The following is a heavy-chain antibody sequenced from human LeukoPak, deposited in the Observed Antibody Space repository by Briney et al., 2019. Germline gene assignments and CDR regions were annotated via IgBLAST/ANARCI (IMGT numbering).Heavy chain of an antibody. Sequence: PGRSLRLSCAASGFTFSSYAMHWVRQAPGKGLEWVAVISYDGSNKYYADSVKGRFTISRDNSKNTLYLQMNSLRAEDTAVYYCARGHGDRNQYTRDNWFDPWGQGTLVTVSS. J-gene: IGHJ5*02. CDR1: GFTFSSYA. D-gene: IGHD1-14*01. CDR3: ARGHGDRNQYTRDNWFDP. V-gene: IGHV3-30-3*01. CDR2: ISYDGSNK.